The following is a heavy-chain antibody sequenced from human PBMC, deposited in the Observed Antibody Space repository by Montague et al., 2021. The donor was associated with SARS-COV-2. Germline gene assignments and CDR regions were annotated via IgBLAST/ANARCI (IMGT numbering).Heavy chain of an antibody. CDR3: ARAGYDSGYDF. J-gene: IGHJ4*02. CDR1: GFTFSDYW. CDR2: IKEDGGVK. Sequence: SLRLSCAASGFTFSDYWMAWVRQAPGEALEWISNIKEDGGVKNYVDSVKGRFTISRDNTKNLLFLQMNSLSVEDTAVYCCARAGYDSGYDFWGQGSLVTVSS. D-gene: IGHD3-22*01. V-gene: IGHV3-7*04.